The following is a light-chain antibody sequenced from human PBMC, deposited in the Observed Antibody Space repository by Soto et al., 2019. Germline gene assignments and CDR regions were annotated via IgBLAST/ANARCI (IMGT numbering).Light chain of an antibody. V-gene: IGKV1-5*03. CDR3: QQYNNYWT. Sequence: DIQMTQSPSTLSASVGDRVTITCRASQSISYWLAWYQQKPGKAPNLLIYKASSLESGVPSRFSGRGSGTEFTITISSLQPDDFATYNCQQYNNYWTFGQGTKVEIK. J-gene: IGKJ1*01. CDR1: QSISYW. CDR2: KAS.